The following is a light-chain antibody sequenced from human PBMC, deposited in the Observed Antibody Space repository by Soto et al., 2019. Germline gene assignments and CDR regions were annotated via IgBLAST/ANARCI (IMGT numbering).Light chain of an antibody. CDR3: CSYASSSTYV. CDR2: EGS. Sequence: QSVLTQPASVSGSPGQSITISCTGTSSDVGSYNLVSWYQQHSGKAPKLMIYEGSKRPSGVSNRFSGSKSGNTASLTISGLQAEDEADDYCCSYASSSTYVFGTGTKLTVL. V-gene: IGLV2-23*01. J-gene: IGLJ1*01. CDR1: SSDVGSYNL.